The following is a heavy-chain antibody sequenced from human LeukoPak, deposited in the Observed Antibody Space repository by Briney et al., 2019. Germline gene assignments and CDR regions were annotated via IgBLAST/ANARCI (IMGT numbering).Heavy chain of an antibody. Sequence: ASVKVSCKTSGYTFTRYDINWVRQATGQGLEWMGWMNPNSGNTGYAQKFQGRVTMTRDTSISTAYMELSRLRSDDTAVYYCARGSSYSSGWIDYWGQGTLVTVSS. CDR3: ARGSSYSSGWIDY. CDR1: GYTFTRYD. CDR2: MNPNSGNT. J-gene: IGHJ4*02. V-gene: IGHV1-8*01. D-gene: IGHD6-19*01.